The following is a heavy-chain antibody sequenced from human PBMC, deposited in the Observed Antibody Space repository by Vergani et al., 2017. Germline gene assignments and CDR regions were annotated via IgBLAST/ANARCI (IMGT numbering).Heavy chain of an antibody. D-gene: IGHD1-26*01. Sequence: EVQLLESGGGLVQPGGSLRLSCEASGFSFPGYAMSWVRQAPGKGLEWVSSVSGSSATPYYADSVKGRFIISRDNSKNTLYLQMNSLRAEDTAVYYCVKASGSTGSGAFDSWGQGTMVTVSS. CDR2: VSGSSATP. CDR1: GFSFPGYA. CDR3: VKASGSTGSGAFDS. V-gene: IGHV3-23*01. J-gene: IGHJ3*02.